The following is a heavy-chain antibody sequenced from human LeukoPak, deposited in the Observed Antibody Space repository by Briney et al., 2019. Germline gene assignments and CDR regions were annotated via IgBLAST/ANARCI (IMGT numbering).Heavy chain of an antibody. V-gene: IGHV3-30*18. J-gene: IGHJ3*02. CDR3: AKDWFGGDAFDI. D-gene: IGHD3-10*01. Sequence: GGSLRLSCAASGFRFSTYGMHWVRQAPGKGLEWVAVISYDGSDKYYADSVKGRFTISRDNSKNTLYLQMNSLRAEDTAVYYCAKDWFGGDAFDIWGQGTMVTVSS. CDR1: GFRFSTYG. CDR2: ISYDGSDK.